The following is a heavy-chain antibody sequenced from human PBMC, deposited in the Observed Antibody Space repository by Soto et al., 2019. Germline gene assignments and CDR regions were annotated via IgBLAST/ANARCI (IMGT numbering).Heavy chain of an antibody. CDR2: IYYSGST. D-gene: IGHD6-19*01. J-gene: IGHJ5*02. CDR3: ARDHLKAYSSCWGIFVP. Sequence: QVQLQESGPRLVKPSQTLSLTCTVSGGSISSAGYHWSGIRQRPGKGLEWIGYIYYSGSTSYNPSLKSRVTISVDTSINQCSLKLSSVTAADPAVYYCARDHLKAYSSCWGIFVPWGQGTLVTVSS. V-gene: IGHV4-31*03. CDR1: GGSISSAGYH.